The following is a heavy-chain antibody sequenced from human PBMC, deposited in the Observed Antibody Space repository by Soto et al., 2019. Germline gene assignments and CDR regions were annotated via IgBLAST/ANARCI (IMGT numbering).Heavy chain of an antibody. CDR1: GGTFSSYA. D-gene: IGHD6-13*01. J-gene: IGHJ5*02. CDR2: ITPISGTA. V-gene: IGHV1-69*06. CDR3: ARDPPYSSSWYGGWFDP. Sequence: QVRLVQSGAEVKKPGSSVKVSCKASGGTFSSYAISWVRQAPGQGLEWIGGITPISGTANYAQRFQERVTITPEKSTSPGYMDASSLRSEETAVYYCARDPPYSSSWYGGWFDPWGQGTLVTVSS.